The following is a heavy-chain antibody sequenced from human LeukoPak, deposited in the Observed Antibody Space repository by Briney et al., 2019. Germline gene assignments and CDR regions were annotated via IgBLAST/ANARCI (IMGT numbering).Heavy chain of an antibody. CDR1: GYSISSGYY. J-gene: IGHJ6*03. V-gene: IGHV4-38-2*02. CDR2: IYHSGST. D-gene: IGHD5-18*01. Sequence: PSETLSLTCTVSGYSISSGYYWGWIRQPPGKGLEWVGSIYHSGSTYYNPSLKSRVTISVDTSKNQFSLKLSSVTAADTAVYYCARDTAMAYYYYMDVWGKGTTVTVSS. CDR3: ARDTAMAYYYYMDV.